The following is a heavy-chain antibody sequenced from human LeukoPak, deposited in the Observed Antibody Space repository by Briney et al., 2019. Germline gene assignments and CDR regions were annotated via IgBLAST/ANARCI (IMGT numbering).Heavy chain of an antibody. CDR2: IKSKADGETK. J-gene: IGHJ5*01. CDR1: GFTFSNAW. D-gene: IGHD1-26*01. Sequence: GGSLRLSCAASGFTFSNAWTSWVRQAPGKGLEWVGGIKSKADGETKDYATPVKGRFTNSRDNSKNTQYLQMNSLETEDTAVYYCATDGMDAVLPTICFDCWVGGTLVGVSS. CDR3: ATDGMDAVLPTICFDC. V-gene: IGHV3-15*01.